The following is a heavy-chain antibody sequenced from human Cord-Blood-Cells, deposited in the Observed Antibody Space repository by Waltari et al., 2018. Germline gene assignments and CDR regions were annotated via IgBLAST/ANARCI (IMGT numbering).Heavy chain of an antibody. D-gene: IGHD6-13*01. Sequence: QVQLQESGPGLVKPSETLSLTCTVSGGAISSYYACCIRQPAGKGLEWIGRIYTRESTNYNPSLKSQVTMSVDTSKNQFSLKLSSVTAADTAVYYCAREGRGVAAAEFDYWGQGTLVTVSS. CDR3: AREGRGVAAAEFDY. CDR2: IYTREST. CDR1: GGAISSYY. V-gene: IGHV4-4*07. J-gene: IGHJ4*02.